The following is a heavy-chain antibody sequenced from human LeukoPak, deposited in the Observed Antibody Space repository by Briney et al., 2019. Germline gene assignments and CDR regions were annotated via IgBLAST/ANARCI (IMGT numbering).Heavy chain of an antibody. J-gene: IGHJ5*02. CDR2: MYYSGSS. Sequence: SETLSLTCTVSGGSISSSYWSWIRQPPGKGLEWIGYMYYSGSSNYNPSLKSRVTISLDTSKNQFSLKLSSVTAADTAVYYCARCQARLSWFDPWGQGTLVPVSS. V-gene: IGHV4-59*01. D-gene: IGHD6-19*01. CDR1: GGSISSSY. CDR3: ARCQARLSWFDP.